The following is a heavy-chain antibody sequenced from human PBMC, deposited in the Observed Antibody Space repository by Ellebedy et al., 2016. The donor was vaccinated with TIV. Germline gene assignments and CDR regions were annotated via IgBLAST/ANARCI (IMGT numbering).Heavy chain of an antibody. D-gene: IGHD3-10*01. Sequence: ETLSLTCTVSGGSISSYYWSWIRQPPGKALEWLAHIFSDDGKSFNTSLKSRLTISKDTSKSQVVLTMTNMDPVDTATYYCARIRSDYYGSGSYQWYFDLWGRGTLVTVSS. CDR1: GGSISSYYW. J-gene: IGHJ2*01. V-gene: IGHV2-26*01. CDR3: ARIRSDYYGSGSYQWYFDL. CDR2: IFSDDGK.